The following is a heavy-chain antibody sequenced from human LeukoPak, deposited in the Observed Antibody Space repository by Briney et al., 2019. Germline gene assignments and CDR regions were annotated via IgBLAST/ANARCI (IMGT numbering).Heavy chain of an antibody. Sequence: GGSLRLSCEASGFMFSKYWMTWVRQAPGKGLEWVANIRGEGSVKYLLDAVKGRFSISRDNAKNSLSLEMNNLRAEDTAVYYCSRDANYYDSSRHYFDAFDIWGRGTMVTVSS. CDR1: GFMFSKYW. CDR2: IRGEGSVK. V-gene: IGHV3-7*01. D-gene: IGHD3-22*01. J-gene: IGHJ3*02. CDR3: SRDANYYDSSRHYFDAFDI.